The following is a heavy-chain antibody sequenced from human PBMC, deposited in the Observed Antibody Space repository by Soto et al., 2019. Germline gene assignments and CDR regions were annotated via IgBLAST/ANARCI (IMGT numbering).Heavy chain of an antibody. CDR2: IIPIFGTA. J-gene: IGHJ4*02. CDR1: GGTFSSYA. Sequence: QVQLVQSGAEVKKPGSSVKVSCKASGGTFSSYAISWVRQAPGQGLEWMGGIIPIFGTANYAQKCQGRVTITADESTSTAYMELSSLRAEDTAVYYCARDLQREVRGVYFDYWGQGTLVTVSS. CDR3: ARDLQREVRGVYFDY. D-gene: IGHD3-10*01. V-gene: IGHV1-69*01.